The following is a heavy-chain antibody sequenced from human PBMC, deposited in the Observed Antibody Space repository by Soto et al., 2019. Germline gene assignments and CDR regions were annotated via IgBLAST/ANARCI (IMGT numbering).Heavy chain of an antibody. Sequence: SGPTLVNPTQTLTLTCTFSGFSLSTSGMCVSWIRQPPGKALEWLARIDWDDDKYYSTSLKTRLTISKDTSKNQVVLTMTNMDPVDTATYYCARFHYYDSSGYLSYYGMDVWGQGTTVTVSS. J-gene: IGHJ6*02. D-gene: IGHD3-22*01. CDR1: GFSLSTSGMC. CDR3: ARFHYYDSSGYLSYYGMDV. V-gene: IGHV2-70*11. CDR2: IDWDDDK.